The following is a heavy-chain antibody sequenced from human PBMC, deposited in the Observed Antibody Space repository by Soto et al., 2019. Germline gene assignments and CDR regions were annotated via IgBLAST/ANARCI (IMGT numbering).Heavy chain of an antibody. Sequence: QVQLVQSGAEVKKPGASVRVSCQTSAYTFTNYAVSWVRQAPGQGLEWMGWISGDNGNTIYAQKFQGRVTMTTDTSTRKADMELRSLRSDDTPVYYCATGLLGYCSGGSCYSDSWGQGTLVTVSS. D-gene: IGHD2-15*01. V-gene: IGHV1-18*01. CDR1: AYTFTNYA. CDR3: ATGLLGYCSGGSCYSDS. CDR2: ISGDNGNT. J-gene: IGHJ4*02.